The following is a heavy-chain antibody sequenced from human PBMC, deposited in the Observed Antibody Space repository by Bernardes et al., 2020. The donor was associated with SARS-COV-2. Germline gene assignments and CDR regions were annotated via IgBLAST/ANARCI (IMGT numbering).Heavy chain of an antibody. Sequence: ASVKVSCKASGYTFTGYYIHWVRQAPGQGLEWMGWINPNSGGTNSAQKFQGRVTMTTDTSISTAYMEVSRLRSDDTAVYYCARERTGDYWGQGTLVTVSS. V-gene: IGHV1-2*02. CDR3: ARERTGDY. D-gene: IGHD3-10*01. CDR1: GYTFTGYY. CDR2: INPNSGGT. J-gene: IGHJ4*02.